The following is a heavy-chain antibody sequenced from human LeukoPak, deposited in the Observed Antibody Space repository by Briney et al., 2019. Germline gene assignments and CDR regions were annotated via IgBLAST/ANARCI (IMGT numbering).Heavy chain of an antibody. D-gene: IGHD1-26*01. CDR1: GYTFTGYY. V-gene: IGHV1-2*02. CDR2: INPNSGGT. Sequence: ASVKVSCKASGYTFTGYYMHWVRQAPGQGLEWMGWINPNSGGTNYAQKFQGRVTMTRDTSISTAYMELSRLRSDDTAVYYCARDPHRRTVVGATDYWGQGTLVTVSS. J-gene: IGHJ4*02. CDR3: ARDPHRRTVVGATDY.